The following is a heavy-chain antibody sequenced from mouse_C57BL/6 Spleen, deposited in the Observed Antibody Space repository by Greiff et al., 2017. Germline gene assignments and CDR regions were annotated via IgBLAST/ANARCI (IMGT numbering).Heavy chain of an antibody. V-gene: IGHV1-59*01. CDR3: ARKVDGYLFDY. J-gene: IGHJ2*01. CDR1: GYTFTSYW. Sequence: QVQLQQPGAELVRPGTSVKLSCKASGYTFTSYWMHWVKQRPGQGLEWIGVIDPSDSYTNYNQKFKGKATLTVDTSSSTAYMQLSSLTSEDSAVYYCARKVDGYLFDYWGQGTTLTVSS. CDR2: IDPSDSYT. D-gene: IGHD2-3*01.